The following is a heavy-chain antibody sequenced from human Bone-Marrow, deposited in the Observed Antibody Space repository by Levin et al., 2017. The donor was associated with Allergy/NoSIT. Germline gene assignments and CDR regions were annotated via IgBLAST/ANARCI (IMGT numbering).Heavy chain of an antibody. CDR1: GGSISSGSFY. D-gene: IGHD1-26*01. V-gene: IGHV4-31*03. CDR3: ARGGATREGYFDH. J-gene: IGHJ4*02. CDR2: IFFTGAT. Sequence: SETLSLTCTVSGGSISSGSFYWNWVRQHPGKGLEWLGSIFFTGATYYNPSLKSRVTTSRDTSKNQFSLNLNSMTAADTAVYYCARGGATREGYFDHWGQGTLVTVSS.